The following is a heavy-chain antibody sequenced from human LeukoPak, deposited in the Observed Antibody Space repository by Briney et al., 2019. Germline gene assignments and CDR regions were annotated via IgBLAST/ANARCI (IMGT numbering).Heavy chain of an antibody. V-gene: IGHV3-21*01. CDR2: ISSSSSYI. Sequence: PGESLRLSRAASGFTFSSYSMNWVRQAPGKGLEWGSSISSSSSYIYYDDSVTGRFTISRDNDKNSLYLQMNSLRPEDTAVYYCARDGKRVLAGPSYGYGLFDYWGQGTLVTVSS. D-gene: IGHD5-18*01. J-gene: IGHJ4*02. CDR3: ARDGKRVLAGPSYGYGLFDY. CDR1: GFTFSSYS.